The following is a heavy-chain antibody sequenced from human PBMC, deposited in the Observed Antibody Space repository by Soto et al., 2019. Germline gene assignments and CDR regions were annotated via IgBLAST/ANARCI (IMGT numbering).Heavy chain of an antibody. CDR1: GFTFSSYA. V-gene: IGHV3-23*01. D-gene: IGHD3-3*01. Sequence: GGSLRLSCAASGFTFSSYAMSWVRQAPGKGLEWVSAISGSGGSTYYADSVKGRFTISRDNSKNTLYLQMNSLRAEDTAVYYCAKRQASDFWSGYFGVLFDYWGQGTLVTVSS. CDR3: AKRQASDFWSGYFGVLFDY. J-gene: IGHJ4*02. CDR2: ISGSGGST.